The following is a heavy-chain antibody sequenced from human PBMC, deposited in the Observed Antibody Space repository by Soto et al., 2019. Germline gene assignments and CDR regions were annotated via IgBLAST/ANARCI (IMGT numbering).Heavy chain of an antibody. V-gene: IGHV3-53*01. Sequence: EVQVVESGGGLIQPGGSLRLSCVVSGFPVSSTNYMSWVRQAPGKGLEWVSVIYSGGTTFYADSFKGRFTIDRDNSKNTQYLKMNSLRAEDTAVYYCHGYGYWGQGTLVTVFS. D-gene: IGHD5-12*01. J-gene: IGHJ4*02. CDR2: IYSGGTT. CDR3: HGYGY. CDR1: GFPVSSTNY.